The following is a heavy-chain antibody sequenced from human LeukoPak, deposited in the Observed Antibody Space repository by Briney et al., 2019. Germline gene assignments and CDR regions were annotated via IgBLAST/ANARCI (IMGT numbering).Heavy chain of an antibody. Sequence: GGSLRLSCAASGFTFSSYWMHWVRQAPGKGLVWVSRINSDGSSTSYADSVKGRFTISRDNSNNTLHLQMNSLRAEDTAVYYCGRAMEVYQLLPDYWGQGTLVTVSS. CDR3: GRAMEVYQLLPDY. V-gene: IGHV3-74*01. J-gene: IGHJ4*02. CDR2: INSDGSST. CDR1: GFTFSSYW. D-gene: IGHD2-2*01.